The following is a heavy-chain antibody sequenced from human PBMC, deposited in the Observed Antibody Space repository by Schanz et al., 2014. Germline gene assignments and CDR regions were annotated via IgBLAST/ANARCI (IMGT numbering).Heavy chain of an antibody. CDR1: GGSFSGYY. Sequence: QVQLQQWGAGLLKPSETLSLTCAVYGGSFSGYYWSWIRQPPGKGLEWIAEINHGGSTNYNPSLKSRVPISVDTSKNQFSLTLTSLTAADTAVYYCARDTTWRLDLWGRGTLVTVSS. D-gene: IGHD1-1*01. CDR2: INHGGST. J-gene: IGHJ2*01. CDR3: ARDTTWRLDL. V-gene: IGHV4-34*01.